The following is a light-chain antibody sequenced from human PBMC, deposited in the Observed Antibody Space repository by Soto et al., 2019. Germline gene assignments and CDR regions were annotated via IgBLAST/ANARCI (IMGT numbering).Light chain of an antibody. CDR3: QQYCSSPLT. CDR1: QSVSRNY. V-gene: IGKV3-20*01. J-gene: IGKJ4*01. CDR2: GSS. Sequence: EIVLTQSPGTLSLSPGERATLSCRASQSVSRNYVAWYQHKPGQTPRLLIYGSSSRANGIPDRFRGSGSGTDFTLTVSRLEPEDFAVYFCQQYCSSPLTFGGGTKVEIE.